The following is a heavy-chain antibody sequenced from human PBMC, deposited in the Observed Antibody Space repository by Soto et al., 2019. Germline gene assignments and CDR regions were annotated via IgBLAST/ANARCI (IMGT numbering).Heavy chain of an antibody. CDR2: IIPVFGIE. J-gene: IGHJ4*03. Sequence: VKVSCKASGGTFSSYGVSWVRQAPGQGLEWMGRIIPVFGIEHYAQKSQGRVTVTAYESTSTAYMELSGMTSEDTAVYYCARGLSYYDSSGYSDAFDSWGQGTRVTVSS. V-gene: IGHV1-69*13. D-gene: IGHD3-22*01. CDR1: GGTFSSYG. CDR3: ARGLSYYDSSGYSDAFDS.